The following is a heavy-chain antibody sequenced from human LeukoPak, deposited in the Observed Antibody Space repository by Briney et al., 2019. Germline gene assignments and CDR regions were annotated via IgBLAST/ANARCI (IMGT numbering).Heavy chain of an antibody. CDR1: GGSISSYY. CDR2: IYYSGST. CDR3: ARAGTRMVTIDY. Sequence: PSETLSLTCTVSGGSISSYYWSWIRQPPGKGLEWIGYIYYSGSTNYNPSLKSRVTISVDTSKNQFSLKLSSVTAADTAVYYCARAGTRMVTIDYRGQGTLVTVSS. J-gene: IGHJ4*02. V-gene: IGHV4-59*01. D-gene: IGHD5-18*01.